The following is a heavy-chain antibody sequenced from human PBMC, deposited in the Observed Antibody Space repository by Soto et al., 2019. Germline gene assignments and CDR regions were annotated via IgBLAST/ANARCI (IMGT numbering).Heavy chain of an antibody. CDR3: ARVVHYYDSSGYFDY. V-gene: IGHV4-4*07. CDR1: GGSISSYY. Sequence: PSETLSLTCTVSGGSISSYYWSWIRQPAGKGLEWIGRIYTRGNTNYNPSLKSRATMSIDTSKNRFSLKLNSVTAADTAVYYCARVVHYYDSSGYFDYWGQGTLVTVSS. J-gene: IGHJ4*02. CDR2: IYTRGNT. D-gene: IGHD3-22*01.